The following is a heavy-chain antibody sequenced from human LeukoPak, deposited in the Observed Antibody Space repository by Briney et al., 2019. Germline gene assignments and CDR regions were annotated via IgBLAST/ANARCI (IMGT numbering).Heavy chain of an antibody. V-gene: IGHV3-23*01. Sequence: GGSLRLSCAASGFTFSSYAMSWVRQAPGKGLEWVSAISGSGGSTYYADSVKGRFTISRDNSKNTLYLQMNSLRAEDTAVYYCAKRGIAAAGLFYYYYYMDVWGKGTTVTVSS. J-gene: IGHJ6*03. CDR2: ISGSGGST. CDR1: GFTFSSYA. CDR3: AKRGIAAAGLFYYYYYMDV. D-gene: IGHD6-13*01.